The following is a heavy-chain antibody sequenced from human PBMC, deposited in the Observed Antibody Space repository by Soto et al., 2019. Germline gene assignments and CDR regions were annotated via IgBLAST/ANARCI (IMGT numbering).Heavy chain of an antibody. CDR2: ISGYNGNT. CDR1: GYTFTNYG. J-gene: IGHJ6*02. Sequence: ASVKVSCKASGYTFTNYGISWVRQAPGQGLEWMGWISGYNGNTKYGQELQGRVTMTTDTPSSTAYMELRSLRSDDTAVYYCARDPALDTAMVNYHYGMDVWGQGTTVTVSS. V-gene: IGHV1-18*01. D-gene: IGHD5-18*01. CDR3: ARDPALDTAMVNYHYGMDV.